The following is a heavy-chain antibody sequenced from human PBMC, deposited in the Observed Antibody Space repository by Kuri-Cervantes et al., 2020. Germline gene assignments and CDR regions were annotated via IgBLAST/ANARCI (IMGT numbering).Heavy chain of an antibody. CDR1: GGSISSYC. CDR3: AGLMITFGGVIVMGWFDP. V-gene: IGHV4-59*08. J-gene: IGHJ5*02. D-gene: IGHD3-16*02. CDR2: VYYSGST. Sequence: SETLSLTCTVSGGSISSYCWSWIRQPPGKRLEWIGYVYYSGSTSYNPSLKSRVTISVDMSKDHSSLNLISVTAADTDVYYFAGLMITFGGVIVMGWFDPWGQGTLVTVSS.